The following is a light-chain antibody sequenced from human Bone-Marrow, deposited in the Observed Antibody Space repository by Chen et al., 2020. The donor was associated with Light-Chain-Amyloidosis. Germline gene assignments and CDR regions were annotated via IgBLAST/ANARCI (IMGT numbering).Light chain of an antibody. CDR1: DLPTKY. CDR3: QSADSSGTYEVI. CDR2: RDT. J-gene: IGLJ2*01. V-gene: IGLV3-25*03. Sequence: SYELTQPPSVSVSPGQTARITCSGDDLPTKYAYWYQQKPGQAPVLVIHRDTERPSGISERFSGSSSGTTATLTISGVQAADEADYHCQSADSSGTYEVIFGGGTKLTGL.